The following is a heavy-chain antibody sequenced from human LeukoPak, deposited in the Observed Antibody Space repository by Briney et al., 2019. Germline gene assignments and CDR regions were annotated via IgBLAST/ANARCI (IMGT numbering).Heavy chain of an antibody. J-gene: IGHJ3*02. CDR3: ARGPLAYDFWSGHIRASLGAFDI. CDR2: INHSGST. D-gene: IGHD3-3*01. CDR1: GGSFSGYY. Sequence: SETLSLICAVYGGSFSGYYWSWIRQPPGKGLEWIGEINHSGSTNYNPSLKSRVTISVDTSKNQFSLKLSSVTAADTAVYYCARGPLAYDFWSGHIRASLGAFDIWGQGTMVTVSS. V-gene: IGHV4-34*01.